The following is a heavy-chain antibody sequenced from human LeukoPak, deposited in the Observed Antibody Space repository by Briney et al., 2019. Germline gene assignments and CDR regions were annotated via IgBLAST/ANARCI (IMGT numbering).Heavy chain of an antibody. Sequence: QPGGSLRLSCAASGFTFDDYAMHWVRQAPGKGLEWVSGISWNSGSMDYADSVKGRFTISRDNSKNTLYLQMNSLRAEDTAVYYCARGGAAAGAWHAFDIWGQGTMVTVSS. D-gene: IGHD6-13*01. CDR3: ARGGAAAGAWHAFDI. V-gene: IGHV3-9*01. J-gene: IGHJ3*02. CDR1: GFTFDDYA. CDR2: ISWNSGSM.